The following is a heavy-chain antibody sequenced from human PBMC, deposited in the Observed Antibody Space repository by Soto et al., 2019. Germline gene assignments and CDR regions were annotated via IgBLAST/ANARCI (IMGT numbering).Heavy chain of an antibody. D-gene: IGHD5-12*01. CDR3: ARPARGYSGSDWPRTYYHYFMDV. V-gene: IGHV1-46*03. CDR1: GYTFSTYY. J-gene: IGHJ6*03. Sequence: ASVKVSCKASGYTFSTYYMHWVRQAPGQGLEWMGIINPSGGSTTYAQKFQGRVTMTGDTSTSTVYMELTSLRSEDTAVYYCARPARGYSGSDWPRTYYHYFMDVWGKGTTVTVSS. CDR2: INPSGGST.